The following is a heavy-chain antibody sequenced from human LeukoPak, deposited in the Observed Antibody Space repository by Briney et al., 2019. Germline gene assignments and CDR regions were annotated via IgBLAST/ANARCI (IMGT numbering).Heavy chain of an antibody. CDR3: AKDSDSSGYDFFDY. J-gene: IGHJ4*02. D-gene: IGHD3-22*01. CDR1: GFTFDSYS. V-gene: IGHV3-9*01. CDR2: VSWSSGTI. Sequence: GGSLRLSCAASGFTFDSYSMSWVRQAPGKGLEWVSGVSWSSGTIGYADSVKGRFTISRDNAKNSLYLQMNSLRAEDTALYYCAKDSDSSGYDFFDYWGQGTLVTVSS.